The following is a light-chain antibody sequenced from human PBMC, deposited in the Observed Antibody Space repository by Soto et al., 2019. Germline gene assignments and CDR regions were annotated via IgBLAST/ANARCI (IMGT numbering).Light chain of an antibody. Sequence: DIQMTPSPSSLSASVGERVTIACRASQTISNYLNWYQQTPGQAPKLLISAASSLQSGVPSRFSGSGSGTDFTLIISSLQPEDFATYYCQQTYSAPRTFGQGTRLEIK. CDR1: QTISNY. J-gene: IGKJ5*01. CDR3: QQTYSAPRT. V-gene: IGKV1-39*01. CDR2: AAS.